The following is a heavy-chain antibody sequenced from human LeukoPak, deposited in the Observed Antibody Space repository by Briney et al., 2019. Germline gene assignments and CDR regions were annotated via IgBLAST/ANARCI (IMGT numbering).Heavy chain of an antibody. CDR1: GFTFSSYW. V-gene: IGHV3-7*01. CDR3: ARDQGYGDY. Sequence: PGGSLRLSCAASGFTFSSYWMTWVRQAPGKGLEWVANIKQDGSEEYYLESVKGRFTISRDNAKNSLYLQMNRLRAEDTAVYYCARDQGYGDYWGQGTLVTVSS. D-gene: IGHD1-1*01. CDR2: IKQDGSEE. J-gene: IGHJ4*02.